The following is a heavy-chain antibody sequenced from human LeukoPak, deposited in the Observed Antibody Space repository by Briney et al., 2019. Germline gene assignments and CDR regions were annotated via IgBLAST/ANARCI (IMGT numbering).Heavy chain of an antibody. V-gene: IGHV4-59*01. CDR1: GVSISSYY. CDR3: ARAGNYYSSGSYLGY. CDR2: IYYRGSA. D-gene: IGHD3-10*01. Sequence: SETLSLTCTVSGVSISSYYWSWIRQPPGKGLEWIGYIYYRGSANYNPSLKSRVTMSVDTSKNLFSLKLTSVTAADTAVYYCARAGNYYSSGSYLGYWGQGTLVTVSS. J-gene: IGHJ4*02.